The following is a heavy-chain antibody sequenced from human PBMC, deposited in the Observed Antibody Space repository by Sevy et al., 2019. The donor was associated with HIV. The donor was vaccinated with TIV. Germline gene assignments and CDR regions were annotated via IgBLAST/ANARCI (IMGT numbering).Heavy chain of an antibody. D-gene: IGHD1-1*01. CDR3: ARDQPESDWNDATPGFDY. Sequence: ASVKVSCKASGYTFTSYGISWVRQAPGQGLEWMGWISAYNGNTNYAQKLQGRVTMTTDTSTSTAYMEPRSLRSDDTAVYYCARDQPESDWNDATPGFDYWGQGTLVTVSS. CDR1: GYTFTSYG. J-gene: IGHJ4*02. CDR2: ISAYNGNT. V-gene: IGHV1-18*01.